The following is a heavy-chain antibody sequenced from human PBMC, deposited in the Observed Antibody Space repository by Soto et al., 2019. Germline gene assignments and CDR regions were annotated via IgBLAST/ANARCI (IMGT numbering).Heavy chain of an antibody. Sequence: GGSLRFSCAASGVTFSSYAMSWVRQAPGKGLEWVAVIWYDGSNEYYADSVKGRFTISKDNSKNTLYLQMNSLRAEDTAVYYCARDDIPGIAVATYGMDVWGRGTTVTVSS. J-gene: IGHJ6*02. CDR1: GVTFSSYA. D-gene: IGHD6-19*01. V-gene: IGHV3-33*08. CDR2: IWYDGSNE. CDR3: ARDDIPGIAVATYGMDV.